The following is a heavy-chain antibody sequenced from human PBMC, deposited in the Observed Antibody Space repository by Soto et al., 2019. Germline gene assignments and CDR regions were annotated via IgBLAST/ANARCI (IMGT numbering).Heavy chain of an antibody. CDR2: IYYSGST. J-gene: IGHJ4*02. V-gene: IGHV4-59*01. Sequence: SETLSLTCTVSGGSISSYYWIWIRQPPGKGLEWIGYIYYSGSTNYNPSLKSRVTISVDTSKNQFSLKLSSVTAADTAVYYCARVESGYDYYYFDYWGQGTLVTVSS. CDR3: ARVESGYDYYYFDY. D-gene: IGHD5-12*01. CDR1: GGSISSYY.